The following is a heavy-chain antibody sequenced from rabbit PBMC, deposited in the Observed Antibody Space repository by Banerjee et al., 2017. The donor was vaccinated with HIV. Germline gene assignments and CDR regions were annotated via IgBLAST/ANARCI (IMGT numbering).Heavy chain of an antibody. V-gene: IGHV1S45*01. J-gene: IGHJ6*01. Sequence: QEQLVESGGDLVKPEGSLTLTCTASGFDFSSNAMCWVRQAPGKGLEWIGCIGTSSGNTVYASWAKGRFTISRTSSTTVTLQMTSLTAADTATYFCARASYVAVGYLYGMDLWGPGTLVTVS. D-gene: IGHD1-1*01. CDR1: GFDFSSNA. CDR2: IGTSSGNT. CDR3: ARASYVAVGYLYGMDL.